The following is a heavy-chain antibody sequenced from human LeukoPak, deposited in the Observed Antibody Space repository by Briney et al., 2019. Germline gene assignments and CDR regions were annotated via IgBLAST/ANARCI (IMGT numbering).Heavy chain of an antibody. V-gene: IGHV3-23*01. CDR2: LSSSGGST. Sequence: GGSLSLSCAASGFTLSSYAMSWVRQAPRKGLEWVSALSSSGGSTYYADSVKGRFNISRDNSKKTLYLQMNSLRAEDTAVYYCAKTGTDSSGYYIDSWGQGTLVTVSS. CDR3: AKTGTDSSGYYIDS. J-gene: IGHJ5*01. CDR1: GFTLSSYA. D-gene: IGHD3-22*01.